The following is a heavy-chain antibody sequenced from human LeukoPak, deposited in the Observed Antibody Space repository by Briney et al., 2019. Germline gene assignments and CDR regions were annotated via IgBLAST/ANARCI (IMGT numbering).Heavy chain of an antibody. CDR3: ARAAPQGYYYMDV. CDR1: GGSFSGYY. Sequence: SETLSLTCAVYGGSFSGYYWSWIRQPPGKGLQWIGEINHSGSTNYNPSLKSRVTISVDTSKNQFSLKLSSVTAADTAVYSCARAAPQGYYYMDVWGKGTTVTVSS. J-gene: IGHJ6*03. V-gene: IGHV4-34*01. CDR2: INHSGST.